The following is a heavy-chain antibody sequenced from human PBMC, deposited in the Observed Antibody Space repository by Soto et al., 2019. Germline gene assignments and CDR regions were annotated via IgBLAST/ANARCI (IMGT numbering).Heavy chain of an antibody. CDR3: ARDRLRYFDWSIRRDYYYYGMDV. Sequence: ASVKVSCKASGYTFTGYYMHWVRQAPGQGLEWMGWINPNSGGTNYAQKFQGWVTMTRDTSISTAYMELSRLRAEDTAVYYCARDRLRYFDWSIRRDYYYYGMDVWGQGTTVTVSS. D-gene: IGHD3-9*01. J-gene: IGHJ6*02. CDR1: GYTFTGYY. V-gene: IGHV1-2*04. CDR2: INPNSGGT.